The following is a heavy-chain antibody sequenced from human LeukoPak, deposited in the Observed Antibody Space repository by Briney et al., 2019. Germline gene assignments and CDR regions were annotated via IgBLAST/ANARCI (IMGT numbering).Heavy chain of an antibody. D-gene: IGHD6-13*01. J-gene: IGHJ6*03. CDR3: ARDHVEYSSSWFGYYYMDV. CDR2: ISAYNGNT. Sequence: GASVKVSCKASGYTFSSYAMNWVRQAPGQGLEWMGWISAYNGNTNYAQKLQGRVTMTTDTSTSTAYMELRSLRSDDTAVYYCARDHVEYSSSWFGYYYMDVWGKGTTVTVSS. CDR1: GYTFSSYA. V-gene: IGHV1-18*01.